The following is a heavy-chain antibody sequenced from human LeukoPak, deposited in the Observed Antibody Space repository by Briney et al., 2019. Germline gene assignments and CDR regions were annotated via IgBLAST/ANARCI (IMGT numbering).Heavy chain of an antibody. J-gene: IGHJ4*02. CDR3: ARGESGIVVVPAAPLDY. Sequence: GGSLRLSCAASGFTFGSYAMHWVRQAPGKGLEWVAVISYDGSNKYYADSVKGRFTISRDNSKNTLYLQMNSLRAEDTAVYYCARGESGIVVVPAAPLDYWGQGTLVTVSS. CDR2: ISYDGSNK. CDR1: GFTFGSYA. D-gene: IGHD2-2*01. V-gene: IGHV3-30*04.